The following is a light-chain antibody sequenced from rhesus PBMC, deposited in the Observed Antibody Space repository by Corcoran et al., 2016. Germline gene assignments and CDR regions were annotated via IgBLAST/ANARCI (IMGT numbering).Light chain of an antibody. CDR2: AAS. V-gene: IGKV1-43*01. J-gene: IGKJ4*01. CDR3: QQGNSYPLT. Sequence: DIQMTQSPSSLSASVGDRVTITCRASQGISTYLNWYQQKPGKAPKRLIYAASSLESGVPSRVSGIGSGTDCTLTISSLQPEDFATYYCQQGNSYPLTFGGGTKV. CDR1: QGISTY.